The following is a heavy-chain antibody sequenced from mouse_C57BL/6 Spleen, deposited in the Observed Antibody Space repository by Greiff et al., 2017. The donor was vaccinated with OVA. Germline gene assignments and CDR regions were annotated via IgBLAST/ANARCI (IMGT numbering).Heavy chain of an antibody. J-gene: IGHJ2*01. V-gene: IGHV1-50*01. CDR2: IDPSDSYT. Sequence: VQLQQPGAELVKPGASVKLSCTASGYTFTSYWMQWVKQRPGQGLEWIGEIDPSDSYTNYNQTFKGKATLTVDTSSSTAYNQLSSLTSEDSAVYCCARENYDFDDWGQGTTLTVSS. CDR3: ARENYDFDD. D-gene: IGHD1-1*01. CDR1: GYTFTSYW.